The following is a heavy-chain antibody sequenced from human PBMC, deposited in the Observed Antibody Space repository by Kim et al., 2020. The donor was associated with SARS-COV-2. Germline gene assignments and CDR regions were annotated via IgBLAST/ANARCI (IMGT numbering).Heavy chain of an antibody. Sequence: KYYVDPVEGRFTISRDNAKNSLYLQMNSLRAEDTAVYYCARSGYTYGFDYWGQGTLVTVSS. D-gene: IGHD5-18*01. J-gene: IGHJ4*02. CDR3: ARSGYTYGFDY. V-gene: IGHV3-7*01. CDR2: K.